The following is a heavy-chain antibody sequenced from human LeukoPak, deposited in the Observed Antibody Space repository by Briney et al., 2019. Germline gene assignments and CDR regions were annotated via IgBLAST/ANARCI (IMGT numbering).Heavy chain of an antibody. CDR3: GGSHSATWYDW. D-gene: IGHD2-15*01. V-gene: IGHV4-38-2*02. J-gene: IGHJ4*01. CDR2: SYYTGSI. Sequence: PSETLSLTCIVSGYSISSGYYWGWIRQPPGKGLEWVGSSYYTGSIYSNPPLKSRVIISIDTSKNEITLRLNSVTAADTAVYYCGGSHSATWYDWWGQGTLVTVAS. CDR1: GYSISSGYY.